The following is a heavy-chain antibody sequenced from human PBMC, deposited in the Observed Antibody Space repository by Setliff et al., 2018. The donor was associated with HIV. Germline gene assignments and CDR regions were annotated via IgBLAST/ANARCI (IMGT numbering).Heavy chain of an antibody. J-gene: IGHJ3*02. CDR2: MNPNSGNT. D-gene: IGHD1-20*01. CDR1: GYTFTNYD. Sequence: ASVKVSCKASGYTFTNYDIHWVRQATGQGLEWMGWMNPNSGNTGYAQKFQGRVTMTRNTSIATAYMEMSSLRSEDTAVYYCARDRVTGTRVPDAFDIWGQGTMVTVSS. V-gene: IGHV1-8*02. CDR3: ARDRVTGTRVPDAFDI.